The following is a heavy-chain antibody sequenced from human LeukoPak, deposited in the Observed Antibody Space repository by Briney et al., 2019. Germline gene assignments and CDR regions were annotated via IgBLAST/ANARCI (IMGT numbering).Heavy chain of an antibody. CDR2: IYSDGSST. J-gene: IGHJ3*02. CDR3: AKDPFYDFWSGSGAFDI. Sequence: GGSPRLSCAASGFTLSSYWMHWVRQAPGKGLVWVSRIYSDGSSTSYADSVKGRFTISRDNSKNTLYLQMNSLRAEDTAVYYCAKDPFYDFWSGSGAFDIWGQGTMVTVSS. V-gene: IGHV3-74*01. D-gene: IGHD3-3*01. CDR1: GFTLSSYW.